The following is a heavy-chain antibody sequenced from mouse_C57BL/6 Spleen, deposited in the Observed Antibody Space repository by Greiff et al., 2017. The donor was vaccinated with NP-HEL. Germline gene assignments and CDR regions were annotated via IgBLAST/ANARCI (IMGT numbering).Heavy chain of an antibody. CDR2: IHPNSGST. CDR1: GYTFTSYW. Sequence: VQLQQSGAELVKPGASVKLSCKASGYTFTSYWMHWVKQRPGQGLEWIGMIHPNSGSTNYNEKFKSKATLTVDKSSSTAYMQLSSLTSEDSAVYYCEISTAVSDYWGQGTTLTVSS. D-gene: IGHD1-1*01. J-gene: IGHJ2*01. CDR3: EISTAVSDY. V-gene: IGHV1-64*01.